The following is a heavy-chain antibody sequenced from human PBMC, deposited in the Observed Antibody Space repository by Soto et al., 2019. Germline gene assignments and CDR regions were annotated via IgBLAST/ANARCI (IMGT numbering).Heavy chain of an antibody. CDR3: GRQEFPYGMDV. CDR2: IYYSGST. D-gene: IGHD3-10*01. CDR1: GGSISSSSYY. Sequence: QLQLQESGPGLVKPSETLSLTCTVSGGSISSSSYYWGWIRQPPGKGLEWIGSIYYSGSTYYNPSRKRRVPVSVDTSKNQFSLKLSSVTAAATAVYDGGRQEFPYGMDVWGQGTTVTVSS. J-gene: IGHJ6*02. V-gene: IGHV4-39*01.